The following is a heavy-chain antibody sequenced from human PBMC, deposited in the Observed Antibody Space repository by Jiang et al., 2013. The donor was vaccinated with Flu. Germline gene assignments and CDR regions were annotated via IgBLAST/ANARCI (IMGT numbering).Heavy chain of an antibody. D-gene: IGHD3-22*01. CDR1: GGSMISYY. CDR2: IYYSGST. CDR3: ARLDHYDNSGYYYVGYFQH. V-gene: IGHV4-59*08. J-gene: IGHJ1*01. Sequence: GSGLVKPSEPLSLTCTVSGGSMISYYWSWIRRPPGKGLEWIGYIYYSGSTNYNPSLKSRVTISVDTSKNQFSLKLSSVTAADTAVYYCARLDHYDNSGYYYVGYFQHWGQGTLVTVSS.